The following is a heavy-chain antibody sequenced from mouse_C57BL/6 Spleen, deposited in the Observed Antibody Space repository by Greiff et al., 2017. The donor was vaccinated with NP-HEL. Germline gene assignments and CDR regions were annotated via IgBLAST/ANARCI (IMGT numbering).Heavy chain of an antibody. D-gene: IGHD1-1*01. J-gene: IGHJ2*01. Sequence: QVQLQQPGAELVRPGSSVKLSCKASGYTFTSYWMHWVKQRPIQGLEWIGNIDPSDSETHYNQKFKDKATLTVDKSSNTAYMQLNSLTSEDSAVDYCARGVITTVPLGYWGQGTTLTVSS. V-gene: IGHV1-52*01. CDR3: ARGVITTVPLGY. CDR2: IDPSDSET. CDR1: GYTFTSYW.